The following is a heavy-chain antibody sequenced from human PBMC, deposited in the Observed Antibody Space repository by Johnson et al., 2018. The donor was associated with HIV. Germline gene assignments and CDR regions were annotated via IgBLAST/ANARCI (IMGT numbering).Heavy chain of an antibody. CDR1: GFSVSNNY. V-gene: IGHV3-66*01. Sequence: VQLVESGGGFVQPGGSLRLSCGASGFSVSNNYMNWVRQAPGKGLEWVSVIYSGGSTYYADSVRGRFTISRDNSRNTLYLQMSSLRAEDTAMYYCARDGESQQLPLGDAFDVWGQGTMVTVSS. J-gene: IGHJ3*01. D-gene: IGHD6-13*01. CDR2: IYSGGST. CDR3: ARDGESQQLPLGDAFDV.